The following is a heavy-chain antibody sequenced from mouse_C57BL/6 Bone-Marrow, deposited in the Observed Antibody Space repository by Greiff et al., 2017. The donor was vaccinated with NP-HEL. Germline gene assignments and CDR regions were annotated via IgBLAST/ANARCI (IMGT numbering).Heavy chain of an antibody. V-gene: IGHV1-81*01. Sequence: VQLVESGAELARPGASVKLSCKASGYTFTSYGISWVKQRTGQGLEWIGEIYPRSGNTYYNEKFKGKATLTADKSSSTAYMELRSLTSEDSAVYFCARDYKDWFAYWGQGTLVTVSA. CDR1: GYTFTSYG. CDR2: IYPRSGNT. D-gene: IGHD2-12*01. J-gene: IGHJ3*01. CDR3: ARDYKDWFAY.